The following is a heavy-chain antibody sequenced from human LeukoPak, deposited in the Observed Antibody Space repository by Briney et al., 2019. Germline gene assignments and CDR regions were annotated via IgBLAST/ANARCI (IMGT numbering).Heavy chain of an antibody. CDR2: ISSSSTYI. D-gene: IGHD6-13*01. Sequence: GGSLRLSCVASGFIFSSYTMNWVRQAPGKGLEWVSSISSSSTYIHYADSVKGRFTISRGNAKNSFFLQMNSLRDEDTAVYYCAADDATSSSSAYWGQGTLVTVSS. CDR3: AADDATSSSSAY. V-gene: IGHV3-21*01. J-gene: IGHJ4*02. CDR1: GFIFSSYT.